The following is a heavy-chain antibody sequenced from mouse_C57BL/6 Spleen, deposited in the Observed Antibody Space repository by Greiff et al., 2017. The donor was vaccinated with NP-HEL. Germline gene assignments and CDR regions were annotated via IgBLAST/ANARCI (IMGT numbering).Heavy chain of an antibody. Sequence: EVKLMESGEGLVKPGGSLKLSCAASGFTFSSYAMSWVRQTPEKRLEWVAYISSGGDYIYYADTVKGRFTISRDNARNTLYLQMSSLKSEDTAMYYCTSYYGSSSRAWFAYWGQGTLVTVSA. CDR3: TSYYGSSSRAWFAY. CDR1: GFTFSSYA. J-gene: IGHJ3*01. V-gene: IGHV5-9-1*02. D-gene: IGHD1-1*01. CDR2: ISSGGDYI.